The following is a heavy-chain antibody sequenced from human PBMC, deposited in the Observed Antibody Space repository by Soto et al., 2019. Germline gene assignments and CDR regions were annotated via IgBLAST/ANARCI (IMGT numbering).Heavy chain of an antibody. Sequence: SETLSLTCTISGGSISSYYWSWIRQPPGKGLEWIGFAYYTGSTSYNPSLKGRVTISLETSRNQFSLTLTSVTAEDTAVYYCAREEYCSGGSCHTFYFDVWGQGAPVTVSS. CDR2: AYYTGST. D-gene: IGHD2-15*01. CDR1: GGSISSYY. CDR3: AREEYCSGGSCHTFYFDV. J-gene: IGHJ4*02. V-gene: IGHV4-59*01.